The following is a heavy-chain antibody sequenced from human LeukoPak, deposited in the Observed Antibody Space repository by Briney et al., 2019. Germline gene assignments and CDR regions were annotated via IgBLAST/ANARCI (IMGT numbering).Heavy chain of an antibody. V-gene: IGHV1-8*01. CDR1: GYTFANYD. J-gene: IGHJ4*02. CDR3: ARGPFGSGSYLDY. CDR2: MNPNSGDT. Sequence: ASVKVSFKASGYTFANYDINWVRQATGQGLEWMGWMNPNSGDTGYVQKFQGRVSMTRSTSINTAYMELSSLRSEDTAVYYCARGPFGSGSYLDYWGQGTLVTVSS. D-gene: IGHD3-10*01.